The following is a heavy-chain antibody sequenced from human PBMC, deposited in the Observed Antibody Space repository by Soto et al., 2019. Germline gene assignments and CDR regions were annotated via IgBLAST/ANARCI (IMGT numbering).Heavy chain of an antibody. Sequence: SEPLSLPCTVSGGSISGDYWSWIRQPPGKGLECIWYIYYSGSTNYNPALKSRVTISVDTSKNQFSLKLSSVTAADTAVYCCARDGYYDFWSGYTRSGYFDYWGQGTLVTVSS. J-gene: IGHJ4*02. CDR2: IYYSGST. CDR3: ARDGYYDFWSGYTRSGYFDY. V-gene: IGHV4-59*01. CDR1: GGSISGDY. D-gene: IGHD3-3*01.